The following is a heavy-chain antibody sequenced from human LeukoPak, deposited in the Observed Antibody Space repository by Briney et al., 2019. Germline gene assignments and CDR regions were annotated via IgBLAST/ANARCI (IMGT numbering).Heavy chain of an antibody. D-gene: IGHD4-23*01. CDR2: ISYGGSP. V-gene: IGHV4-59*02. Sequence: SETLSLTCTVSGGSVSSYYWIWIRQAPGKGLEWIGYISYGGSPYYNSSLKSRVTMSIHTSKNQFSLKLSSVTAADTAVYYCARSTTVVPPYFDYWGQGTLVTVSS. CDR1: GGSVSSYY. CDR3: ARSTTVVPPYFDY. J-gene: IGHJ4*02.